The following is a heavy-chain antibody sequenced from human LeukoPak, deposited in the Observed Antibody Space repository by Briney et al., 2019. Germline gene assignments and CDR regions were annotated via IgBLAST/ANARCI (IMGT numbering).Heavy chain of an antibody. D-gene: IGHD3-10*01. J-gene: IGHJ4*02. V-gene: IGHV3-23*01. CDR3: AKGQTLILFGELSPFDY. Sequence: GGSLRLSCAAFGFTFSSYAMSWVRQAPGKGLEWVSAISGSGGSTYYADSVKGRFTISRDNSKNTLYLQMNSLRAEDTAVYYCAKGQTLILFGELSPFDYWGQGTLVSVSS. CDR2: ISGSGGST. CDR1: GFTFSSYA.